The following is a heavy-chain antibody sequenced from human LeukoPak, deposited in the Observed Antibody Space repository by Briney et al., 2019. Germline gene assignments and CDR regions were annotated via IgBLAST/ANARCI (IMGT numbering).Heavy chain of an antibody. CDR1: GGTFSSYA. J-gene: IGHJ5*02. V-gene: IGHV1-69*13. Sequence: SVKVSCKASGGTFSSYAISWVRQAPGQGLEWMGGIIPISGTANYAQKFQGRVTITADESTSTAYMELSSLRSEDTAVYYCARDFSSGWTNRFDPWGQGTLVTVSS. D-gene: IGHD6-19*01. CDR3: ARDFSSGWTNRFDP. CDR2: IIPISGTA.